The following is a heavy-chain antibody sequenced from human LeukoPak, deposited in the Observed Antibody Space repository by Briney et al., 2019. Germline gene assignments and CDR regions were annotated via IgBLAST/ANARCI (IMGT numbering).Heavy chain of an antibody. Sequence: GGSLRLSCAASGFTFSNYGMHWVRQAPGKGLEWVAVISYNGTNKYYADSVKGRFTISRDNSKNTLYLQMNSLGAEDTAVYYCARWGGSGSYLGFDYWGQGTLVTVSS. D-gene: IGHD3-10*01. V-gene: IGHV3-30*03. CDR2: ISYNGTNK. CDR1: GFTFSNYG. CDR3: ARWGGSGSYLGFDY. J-gene: IGHJ4*02.